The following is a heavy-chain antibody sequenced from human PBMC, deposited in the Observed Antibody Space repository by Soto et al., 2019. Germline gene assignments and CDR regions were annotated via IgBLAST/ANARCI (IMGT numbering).Heavy chain of an antibody. V-gene: IGHV3-53*04. J-gene: IGHJ6*03. D-gene: IGHD3-10*01. CDR3: ALVLSESYDYYYYYMDV. CDR2: IYSGGST. CDR1: GFTFSSYS. Sequence: GGSLRLSCAASGFTFSSYSVNWVRQAPGKGLEWVSVIYSGGSTYYADSVKGRFTISRHNSKNTLYLQMNSLRAEDTAVYYCALVLSESYDYYYYYMDVWSKGTTVTVSS.